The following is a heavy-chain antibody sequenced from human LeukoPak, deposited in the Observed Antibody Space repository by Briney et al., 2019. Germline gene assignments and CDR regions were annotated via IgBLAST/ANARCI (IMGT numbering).Heavy chain of an antibody. CDR3: VRTPPNWGFDY. J-gene: IGHJ4*02. CDR1: GYTFTTHD. D-gene: IGHD7-27*01. V-gene: IGHV1-8*01. Sequence: VASVKASCKASGYTFTTHDINWVRQATGQGLEWLGWMSPNSGDTGYAQKFQGRVTMTSDSSISTAYMELSSLRSEDTAIYYCVRTPPNWGFDYWGQGTLVTVSS. CDR2: MSPNSGDT.